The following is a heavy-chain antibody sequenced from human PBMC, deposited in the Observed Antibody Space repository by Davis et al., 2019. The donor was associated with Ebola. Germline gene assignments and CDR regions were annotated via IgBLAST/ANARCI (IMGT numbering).Heavy chain of an antibody. D-gene: IGHD3-9*01. J-gene: IGHJ6*02. CDR1: GYTFTTYD. V-gene: IGHV1-8*01. Sequence: AASVNVSCKASGYTFTTYDIHWVRQATGQGLEWMGWMNPNSENTGYAQKFQGRVTMTRSTSISTAYMELSSLISEDTAVYYCARGGYFDWLTRWHYYGMDVWGQGTTVTVSS. CDR3: ARGGYFDWLTRWHYYGMDV. CDR2: MNPNSENT.